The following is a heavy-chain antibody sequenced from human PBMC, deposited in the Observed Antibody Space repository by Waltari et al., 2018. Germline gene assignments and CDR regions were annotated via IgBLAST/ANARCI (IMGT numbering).Heavy chain of an antibody. CDR1: GGSISSYY. Sequence: QVQLQESGPGLVKPSETLSLTCTVSGGSISSYYWSWIRQSAGKGLEWIGRMYTSGSANYSPSLKSRVTISVDTSKNQFSLKLSSVTAADTAVYYCAREGIYSSATDARFDPWGQGTLVTVSS. V-gene: IGHV4-4*07. CDR2: MYTSGSA. J-gene: IGHJ5*02. D-gene: IGHD6-25*01. CDR3: AREGIYSSATDARFDP.